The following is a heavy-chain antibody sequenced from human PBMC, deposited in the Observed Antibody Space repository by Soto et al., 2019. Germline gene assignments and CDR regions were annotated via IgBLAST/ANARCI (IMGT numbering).Heavy chain of an antibody. J-gene: IGHJ6*02. D-gene: IGHD2-15*01. CDR1: AGSVSSDPHY. V-gene: IGHV4-61*01. CDR3: AKFVRSCGGTTCYTRADV. CDR2: IYSSGST. Sequence: SETLSLTCSVSAGSVSSDPHYRSWLRHPPGKPLEWIGFIYSSGSTNYNPSLKSRVTMSVDTSKNQFSLRLRSVIVADTAVYHCAKFVRSCGGTTCYTRADVWGQGTTVTVSS.